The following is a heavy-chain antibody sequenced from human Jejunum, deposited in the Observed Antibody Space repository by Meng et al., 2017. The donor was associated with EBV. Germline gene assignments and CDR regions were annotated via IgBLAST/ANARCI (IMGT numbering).Heavy chain of an antibody. CDR2: IYWDDDK. Sequence: QITLKESCPTLEKPTETLTLTCTLSGFSLSTTGVGVGWIRQPPGKALEWLALIYWDDDKRYSPSLKNRLAISKDTSKNQVVLTMLNMAPVDTATYYCAHRLSGSNWDGGFFDYWGQGILVTVSS. J-gene: IGHJ4*02. CDR3: AHRLSGSNWDGGFFDY. CDR1: GFSLSTTGVG. V-gene: IGHV2-5*02. D-gene: IGHD1-1*01.